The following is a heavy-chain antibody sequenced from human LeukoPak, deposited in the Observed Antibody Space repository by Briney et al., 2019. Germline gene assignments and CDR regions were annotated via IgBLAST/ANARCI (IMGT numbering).Heavy chain of an antibody. V-gene: IGHV4-38-2*02. J-gene: IGHJ3*02. CDR3: ARDFGDYDYVWGSYRYAFDI. CDR2: IYHSGST. Sequence: SETLSLTCTVSGYSISSGYYWGWIRQPPGKGLEWIGSIYHSGSTYYNPSLKSRVTISVDTSKNQFSLKLSSVTAADTAVYYCARDFGDYDYVWGSYRYAFDIWGQGTMVTVSS. D-gene: IGHD3-16*02. CDR1: GYSISSGYY.